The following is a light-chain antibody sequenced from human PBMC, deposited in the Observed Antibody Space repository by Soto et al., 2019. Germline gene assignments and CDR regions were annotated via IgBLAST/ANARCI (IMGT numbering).Light chain of an antibody. Sequence: QSVLTQPASVSGSPGQSITISCTATSSDVGGYNYVSWYQHHPGKAPKLMIYDVSNRPSGVSNRFSGSKSGNTASLTISGLQPEDEADYYCCSYTTSNTRQIVFGTGTKLTVL. V-gene: IGLV2-14*03. J-gene: IGLJ1*01. CDR3: CSYTTSNTRQIV. CDR1: SSDVGGYNY. CDR2: DVS.